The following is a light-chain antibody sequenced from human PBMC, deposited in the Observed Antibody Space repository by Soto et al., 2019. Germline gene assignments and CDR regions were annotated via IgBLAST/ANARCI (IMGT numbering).Light chain of an antibody. Sequence: DIQMTQSPSSLSASVGDRVSITCRASQSISTHLSWYQQKPGKAPKLLIYAASSLQSWVPSRFTGSGSGTDFTLTISSLQPEDFAVYYCQQYNMWTGTFGPGTKVDIK. CDR1: QSISTH. J-gene: IGKJ3*01. CDR3: QQYNMWTGT. CDR2: AAS. V-gene: IGKV1-39*01.